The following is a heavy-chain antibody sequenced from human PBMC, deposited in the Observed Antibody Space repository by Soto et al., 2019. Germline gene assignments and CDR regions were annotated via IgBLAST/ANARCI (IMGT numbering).Heavy chain of an antibody. V-gene: IGHV5-10-1*01. D-gene: IGHD3-10*01. CDR2: IDPSDSYT. CDR3: GSGSYPPPPYYYYGMDV. J-gene: IGHJ6*02. CDR1: GYRSTSYG. Sequence: VELLKVSSKGAGYRSTSYGISCVRQIPGKGLEWMGRIDPSDSYTNYSPSFQGHVTISADKSISTAYLQWSSLKASDPAMYYCGSGSYPPPPYYYYGMDVWGQGTTVTVSS.